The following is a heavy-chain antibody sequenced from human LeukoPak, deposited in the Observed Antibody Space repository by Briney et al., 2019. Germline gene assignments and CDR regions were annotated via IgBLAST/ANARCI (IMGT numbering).Heavy chain of an antibody. V-gene: IGHV3-30*18. CDR3: AKGEIPPVPSYYDSGGSPFDY. CDR1: GFTFSSYG. Sequence: GGSLRLSCAASGFTFSSYGMHWVRQAPGKGLEWVAVISYDGSNKYYADSVKGRFTISRDNSKNTLYLQMNSLRAEDTAVYYCAKGEIPPVPSYYDSGGSPFDYWGQGTLVTVSS. D-gene: IGHD3-22*01. J-gene: IGHJ4*02. CDR2: ISYDGSNK.